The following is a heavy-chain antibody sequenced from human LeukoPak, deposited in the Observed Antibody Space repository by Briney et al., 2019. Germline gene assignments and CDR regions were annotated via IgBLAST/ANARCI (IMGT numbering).Heavy chain of an antibody. CDR2: IYTSGST. V-gene: IGHV4-61*02. CDR3: ARDTRHYDILTGYRGYYGMDV. D-gene: IGHD3-9*01. CDR1: GGSISSGSYY. Sequence: PSETLSLTCTVSGGSISSGSYYWSWIRQPAGKGLEWIGRIYTSGSTNYNPSLKSRVTISVDKSKNQFSLKLSSVTAADTAVYYCARDTRHYDILTGYRGYYGMDVWGQGTTVTVSS. J-gene: IGHJ6*02.